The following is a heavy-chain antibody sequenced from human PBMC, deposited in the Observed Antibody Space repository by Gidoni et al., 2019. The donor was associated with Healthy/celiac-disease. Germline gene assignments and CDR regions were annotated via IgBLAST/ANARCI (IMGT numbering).Heavy chain of an antibody. Sequence: EVQLLESGGGLVQPGGSLRLSCAASGFTFSSYAMSWVRQAPGKGLGWVSAISGSGGSTYYADSVKGRFTISRDNSKNTLYLQMNSLRAEDTAVYYCAKEGRVVGATYAEYFQHWGQGTLVTVSS. CDR3: AKEGRVVGATYAEYFQH. V-gene: IGHV3-23*01. CDR1: GFTFSSYA. J-gene: IGHJ1*01. CDR2: ISGSGGST. D-gene: IGHD1-26*01.